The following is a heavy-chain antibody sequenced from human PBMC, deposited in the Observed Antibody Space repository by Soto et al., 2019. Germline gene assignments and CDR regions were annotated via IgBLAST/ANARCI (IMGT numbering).Heavy chain of an antibody. CDR3: AKKEGRGVNTTKVEIFDY. Sequence: QVQLVESGGGVVQPGRSLRLSCAASGFTFTNYAMHWVRQAPGKGLEWVAVISYDENNKYYADSVKGRFTISRDNSKNRVYLKMDSLKARDMGVYYCAKKEGRGVNTTKVEIFDYWGQGPLVTASS. J-gene: IGHJ4*02. CDR1: GFTFTNYA. CDR2: ISYDENNK. D-gene: IGHD5-18*01. V-gene: IGHV3-30*18.